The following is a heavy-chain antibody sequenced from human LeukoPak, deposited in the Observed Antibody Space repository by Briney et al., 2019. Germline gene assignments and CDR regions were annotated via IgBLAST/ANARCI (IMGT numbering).Heavy chain of an antibody. V-gene: IGHV4-34*01. CDR1: GGSFSGHY. J-gene: IGHJ4*02. CDR3: ARGPRQLAY. D-gene: IGHD6-13*01. CDR2: INHSGST. Sequence: SETLSLTCAVHGGSFSGHYWSWIRQPPGEGLEWIGEINHSGSTNYNPSLKSRVTISVDTSKNQFSLKLSSVTAADTAVYYCARGPRQLAYWGQGTLVTVSS.